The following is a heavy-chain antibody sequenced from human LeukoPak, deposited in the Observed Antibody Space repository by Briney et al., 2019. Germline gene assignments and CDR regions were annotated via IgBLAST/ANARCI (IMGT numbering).Heavy chain of an antibody. CDR1: GFTVSSKY. Sequence: PGGSLRLSCAVSGFTVSSKYMSWVRQAPGKGVEWVAIIYTGSTTEYADSVKGRFTISRDNSRNTLYFQMNSLRSDDTAVYYCAGDSNSNSWAYYWGQGTLVTVSS. D-gene: IGHD6-6*01. J-gene: IGHJ4*02. V-gene: IGHV3-66*02. CDR2: IYTGSTT. CDR3: AGDSNSNSWAYY.